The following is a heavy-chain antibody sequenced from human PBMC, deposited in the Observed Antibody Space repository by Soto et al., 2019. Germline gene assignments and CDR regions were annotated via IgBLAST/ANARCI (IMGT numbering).Heavy chain of an antibody. D-gene: IGHD3-10*01. J-gene: IGHJ4*02. Sequence: QVQLVESGGGVVQPGRSLRFSCAASGFTFSSYGMHWVRQAPGKGLEWVAVIWYDGSNKYYADSVKGRFTISRDNSKNTLYLQMNSLRAEDTAVYYCAGANSYGSGSYDYWGQGTLVTVSS. CDR1: GFTFSSYG. CDR2: IWYDGSNK. CDR3: AGANSYGSGSYDY. V-gene: IGHV3-33*01.